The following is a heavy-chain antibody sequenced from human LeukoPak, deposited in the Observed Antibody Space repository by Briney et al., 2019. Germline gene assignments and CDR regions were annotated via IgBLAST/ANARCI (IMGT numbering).Heavy chain of an antibody. V-gene: IGHV3-48*03. CDR2: ISSSGSTI. D-gene: IGHD3-9*01. Sequence: GGSLRLPCAASGFTFSSYEMNWVRQAPGKGLEWVSYISSSGSTIYYADSVKGRFTISRDNAKNSLYLQMNSLRAEDTAVYYCARARDILTGYYNWFDPWGQGTLVTVSS. CDR3: ARARDILTGYYNWFDP. CDR1: GFTFSSYE. J-gene: IGHJ5*02.